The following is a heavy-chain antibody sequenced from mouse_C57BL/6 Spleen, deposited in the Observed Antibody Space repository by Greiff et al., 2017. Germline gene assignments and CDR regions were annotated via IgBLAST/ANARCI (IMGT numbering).Heavy chain of an antibody. CDR2: IWRGGST. D-gene: IGHD2-5*01. V-gene: IGHV2-5*01. CDR3: SKTSYYSNPGFAY. Sequence: VQLVESGPGLVQPSQSLSITCTVSGFSLTSYGVHWVRQSPGKGLEWLGVIWRGGSTDYNAAFMSRLSITKYNSKSQVFFKMNSLPADDTAIYYCSKTSYYSNPGFAYWGQGTLVTVSA. J-gene: IGHJ3*01. CDR1: GFSLTSYG.